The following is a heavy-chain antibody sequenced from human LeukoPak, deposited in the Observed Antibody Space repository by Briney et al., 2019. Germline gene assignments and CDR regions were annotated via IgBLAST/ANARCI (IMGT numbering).Heavy chain of an antibody. V-gene: IGHV3-21*01. Sequence: AGGSLRLSCAASGFTFSSYSMNWVHQAPGKGLEWVSSISSSSSYIYYADSVKGRFTISRDNAKNSLYLQMNSLRADDTAVYYCARGFLYYFDYWGQGTLVPVSS. CDR2: ISSSSSYI. CDR3: ARGFLYYFDY. CDR1: GFTFSSYS. J-gene: IGHJ4*02.